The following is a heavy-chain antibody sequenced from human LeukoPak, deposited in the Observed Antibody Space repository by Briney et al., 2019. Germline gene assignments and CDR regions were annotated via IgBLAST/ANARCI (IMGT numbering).Heavy chain of an antibody. V-gene: IGHV3-23*01. CDR1: GFTFSSYA. D-gene: IGHD3-10*01. CDR2: ISGSDGST. J-gene: IGHJ4*02. CDR3: AKKRLWFGESLIYYFDY. Sequence: PGGSLRLSCAASGFTFSSYAMSWVRQAPGKGLEWVSAISGSDGSTYYADSVKGRFTISRDNSKNTLYLQMNSLRAEDTAVYYCAKKRLWFGESLIYYFDYWGQGTLVTVSS.